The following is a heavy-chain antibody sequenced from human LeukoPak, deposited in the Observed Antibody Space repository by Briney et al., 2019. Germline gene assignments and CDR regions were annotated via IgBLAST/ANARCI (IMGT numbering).Heavy chain of an antibody. CDR1: GGSISSYY. V-gene: IGHV4-59*01. Sequence: SETLSLTCTVSGGSISSYYWSWIRQPPGKGLEWIGYIYYSGSTNYNPSLKSRVTISVDTSKNQFSLKLSSVTAADTAVYYCARVCVEQLATYYYYGMDVWGQGTTVTVSS. CDR2: IYYSGST. CDR3: ARVCVEQLATYYYYGMDV. D-gene: IGHD6-13*01. J-gene: IGHJ6*02.